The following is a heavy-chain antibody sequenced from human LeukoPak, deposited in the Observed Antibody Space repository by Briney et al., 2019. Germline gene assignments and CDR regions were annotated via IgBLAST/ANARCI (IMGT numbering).Heavy chain of an antibody. J-gene: IGHJ3*02. V-gene: IGHV3-30*18. Sequence: GGSLRLSCAASGFTFSSYGMHWVRQAPGKGLEWVAVISYDGSNKYYADSVKGRFTISRDNSKNTLYLQMNSLRAEDTAVYYCAKGRDILGTFDIWGQGTMVTVSS. CDR3: AKGRDILGTFDI. D-gene: IGHD2-15*01. CDR2: ISYDGSNK. CDR1: GFTFSSYG.